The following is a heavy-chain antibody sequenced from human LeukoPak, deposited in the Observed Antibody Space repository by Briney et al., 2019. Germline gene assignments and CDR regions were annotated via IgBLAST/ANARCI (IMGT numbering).Heavy chain of an antibody. CDR2: IYTSGST. CDR3: ARQIIYSDSWFDP. J-gene: IGHJ5*02. V-gene: IGHV4-4*09. CDR1: GGSISSFY. D-gene: IGHD4-11*01. Sequence: SETLSLTCTVSGGSISSFYWSWIRQPPGKGLECMGYIYTSGSTNYNPSLKRRVTISVDTSKNQFSLKLSSVTAADTAVYYCARQIIYSDSWFDPWGQGTLVTVSS.